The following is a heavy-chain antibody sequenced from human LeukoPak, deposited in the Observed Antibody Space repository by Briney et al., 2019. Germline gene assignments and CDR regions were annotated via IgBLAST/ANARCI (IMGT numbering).Heavy chain of an antibody. V-gene: IGHV3-23*01. J-gene: IGHJ4*02. D-gene: IGHD1-26*01. CDR2: INAYSDNT. CDR3: AKVIGQGVGATGDY. Sequence: PGGSLRLSCAASGFSFSGYGMSWVRQVPGKGLEWVSAINAYSDNTYYADSVKGRFTISRDNSQSTLYLQMNSLRAEDTAVYYCAKVIGQGVGATGDYWGQGTLVTVSS. CDR1: GFSFSGYG.